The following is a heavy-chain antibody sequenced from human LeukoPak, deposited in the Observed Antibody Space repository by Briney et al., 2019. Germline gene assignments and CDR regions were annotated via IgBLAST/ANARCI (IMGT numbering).Heavy chain of an antibody. CDR3: ARDPTVTTVYFDY. CDR1: GDSISFYY. D-gene: IGHD4-11*01. J-gene: IGHJ4*02. Sequence: SETLSLTCTVSGDSISFYYWNWIRQPAGKGLEWIGHIYTSGSTKYNPSLKSRVTISVDTSKNQFSLKLSSVTAADTAVYYCARDPTVTTVYFDYWGQGTLVTVSS. V-gene: IGHV4-4*07. CDR2: IYTSGST.